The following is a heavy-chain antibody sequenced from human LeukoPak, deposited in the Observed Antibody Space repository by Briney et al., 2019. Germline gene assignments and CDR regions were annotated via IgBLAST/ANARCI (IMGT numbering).Heavy chain of an antibody. J-gene: IGHJ6*02. V-gene: IGHV3-33*01. CDR1: GFTFSSYG. CDR3: ARSPNMVRGLDYYYGMDV. D-gene: IGHD3-10*01. CDR2: IWYDGSNK. Sequence: PGGSLRLSCAASGFTFSSYGMHWDRQAPGKGLEWVAVIWYDGSNKYYADSVKGRFTISRDNSKNTLYLQMNSLRAESTAVYYCARSPNMVRGLDYYYGMDVWGQGTTVTVSS.